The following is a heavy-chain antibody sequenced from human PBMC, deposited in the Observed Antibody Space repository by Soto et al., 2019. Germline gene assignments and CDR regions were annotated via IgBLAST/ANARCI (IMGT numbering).Heavy chain of an antibody. Sequence: PSHTLSLTCAISGDSVSSNSAAWNWIRQSPSRGLEWLGRTYYRSKWYNDYAVSVKSRITINPDTSKNQFSLQLNSVTPEDTAVYYCARDSFPYYDFRSGYSHGMDVWGQGTTVTVSS. CDR3: ARDSFPYYDFRSGYSHGMDV. J-gene: IGHJ6*02. CDR1: GDSVSSNSAA. CDR2: TYYRSKWYN. V-gene: IGHV6-1*01. D-gene: IGHD3-3*01.